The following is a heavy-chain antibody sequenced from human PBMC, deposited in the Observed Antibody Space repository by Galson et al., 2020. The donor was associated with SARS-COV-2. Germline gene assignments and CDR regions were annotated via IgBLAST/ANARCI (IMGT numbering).Heavy chain of an antibody. CDR3: ARVIGIPNSNNWDDYYYYMDF. J-gene: IGHJ6*03. Sequence: SLKISCAASGFTFSHYGMHWVRQATGKGLEWVSDIWYDGNNKDYADSVKGRFTVSRDNSKNTLYLQMNSLRADDTAVYYCARVIGIPNSNNWDDYYYYMDFWGKGTTLTVSS. CDR1: GFTFSHYG. D-gene: IGHD1-1*01. CDR2: IWYDGNNK. V-gene: IGHV3-33*01.